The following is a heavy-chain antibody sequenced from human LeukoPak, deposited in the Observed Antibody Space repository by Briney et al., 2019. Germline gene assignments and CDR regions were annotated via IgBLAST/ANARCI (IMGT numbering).Heavy chain of an antibody. CDR2: IHDSGNF. CDR1: GGSISTRYYY. J-gene: IGHJ4*02. Sequence: PSETLSLTCAVSGGSISTRYYYWGWIRQPPGKGLEWIGTIHDSGNFYYSPSLRSQVTIPVDTSNNQFSLKLSSVTAGDTAVYYCARGPIVATIFRGNSYFDYWGQGTLVTVSS. V-gene: IGHV4-39*01. D-gene: IGHD5-12*01. CDR3: ARGPIVATIFRGNSYFDY.